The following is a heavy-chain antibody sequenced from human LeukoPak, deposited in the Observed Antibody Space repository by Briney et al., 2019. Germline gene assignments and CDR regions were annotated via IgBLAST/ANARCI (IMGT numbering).Heavy chain of an antibody. CDR1: GVSITRSGFF. V-gene: IGHV4-31*03. Sequence: PQTLSLTCNVSGVSITRSGFFWGWLRQHPGKGLEWLGHITNSGGTSSNPSLKSRLTIARATSKNQFSLELRFATAADTALYYWARDNTLTSSLVAFDFWGQGTLVTVSS. D-gene: IGHD6-6*01. CDR2: ITNSGGT. CDR3: ARDNTLTSSLVAFDF. J-gene: IGHJ3*01.